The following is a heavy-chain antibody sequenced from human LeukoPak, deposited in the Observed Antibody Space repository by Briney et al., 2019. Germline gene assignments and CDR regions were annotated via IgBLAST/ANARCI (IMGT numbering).Heavy chain of an antibody. CDR2: IIPIFGTA. CDR1: GGTFSSYA. J-gene: IGHJ5*02. CDR3: ARAGNAGGYSSRDWFDP. Sequence: ASVTVSCKASGGTFSSYAISWVRQAPGQGLEWMGGIIPIFGTANYAQKFQGRVTITADESTSTAYMELSSLRSEDTAVYYCARAGNAGGYSSRDWFDPWGQGTLVTVSS. V-gene: IGHV1-69*13. D-gene: IGHD5-18*01.